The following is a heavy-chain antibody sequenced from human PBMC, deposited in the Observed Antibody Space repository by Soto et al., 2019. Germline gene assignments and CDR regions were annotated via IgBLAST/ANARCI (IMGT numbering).Heavy chain of an antibody. CDR2: ISAYNANT. V-gene: IGHV1-18*01. Sequence: ASVKVSCKASGYMFISYGINWVRQAPGQGLEWMGWISAYNANTKYAQNLQGRVTMTTDTSTSTAYMEMRSLRSDDTAVYYCARDLDGSGSYYTDYWGPGTLVTVSS. D-gene: IGHD3-10*01. J-gene: IGHJ4*02. CDR3: ARDLDGSGSYYTDY. CDR1: GYMFISYG.